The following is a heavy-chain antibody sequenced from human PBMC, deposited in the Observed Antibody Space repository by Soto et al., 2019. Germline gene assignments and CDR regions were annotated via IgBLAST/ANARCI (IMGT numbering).Heavy chain of an antibody. Sequence: GGSLRLSCAASGFTFSSYGMHWVRQAPGKGLEWVAVIWYDGSNKYYADSVKGRFTISRDNSKNTLYLQMNSLRAEDTAVYYCARDRRTTRDYYYYGMDVWGQGTTVTVSS. V-gene: IGHV3-33*01. CDR2: IWYDGSNK. J-gene: IGHJ6*02. CDR3: ARDRRTTRDYYYYGMDV. D-gene: IGHD1-7*01. CDR1: GFTFSSYG.